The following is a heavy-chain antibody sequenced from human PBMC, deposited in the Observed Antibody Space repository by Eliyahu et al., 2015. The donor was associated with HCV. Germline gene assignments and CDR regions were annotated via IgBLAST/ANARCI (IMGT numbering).Heavy chain of an antibody. Sequence: QVQLVQSGAEVKKPGSSVKVSCKASGGXFSSYAXSWVRQAPGQGLEWMGGIIPIFGTANYAQKFQGRVTITADESTSTAYMELSSLRSEDTAVYYCAANYYDSSWLLAWFYFDYWGQGTLVTVSS. J-gene: IGHJ4*02. V-gene: IGHV1-69*01. CDR1: GGXFSSYA. CDR3: AANYYDSSWLLAWFYFDY. CDR2: IIPIFGTA. D-gene: IGHD3-22*01.